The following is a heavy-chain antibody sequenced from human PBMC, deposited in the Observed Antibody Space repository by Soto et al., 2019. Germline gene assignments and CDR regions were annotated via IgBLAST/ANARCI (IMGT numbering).Heavy chain of an antibody. Sequence: PGGSLRLSCGASGFAFISYWMSWVRQAPGKGLEWVSTITDTGGDAKYADSVRGRFTISRDNSKKTLYLQMSSLRADDSAVYFCARGSKDSYPGSRIFDFWGRGTLVTVSS. D-gene: IGHD3-10*01. V-gene: IGHV3-23*01. CDR3: ARGSKDSYPGSRIFDF. CDR1: GFAFISYW. CDR2: ITDTGGDA. J-gene: IGHJ4*02.